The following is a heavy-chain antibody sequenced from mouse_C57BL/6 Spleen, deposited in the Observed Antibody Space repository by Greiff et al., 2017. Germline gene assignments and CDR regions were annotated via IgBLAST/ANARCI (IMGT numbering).Heavy chain of an antibody. CDR1: GFTISDYY. CDR2: INYDGSST. J-gene: IGHJ2*01. V-gene: IGHV5-16*01. CDR3: ARDLDGYLDY. Sequence: EVMLVESEGGLVQPGSSMKLSCTASGFTISDYYMAWFRQVPEKGLEWVANINYDGSSTYYLDSLKSRFIISRDNAKNILYLQMSSLKSEDTATXYCARDLDGYLDYWGQGTTLTVSS. D-gene: IGHD2-3*01.